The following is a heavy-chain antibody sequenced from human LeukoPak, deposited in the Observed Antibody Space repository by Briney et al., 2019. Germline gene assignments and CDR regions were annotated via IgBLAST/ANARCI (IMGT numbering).Heavy chain of an antibody. V-gene: IGHV3-15*01. CDR1: GFTFSDAW. CDR3: TTNQSPGDYHLRMNWHFAL. J-gene: IGHJ2*01. Sequence: GGSLRLSCAAPGFTFSDAWMSWVRQAPGKGLEWVGRIKSKTDGGTTDFAAPVKGGFTISRDDSKNTLYLQMNSLTTEDTAVYYCTTNQSPGDYHLRMNWHFALWGRGTLVTVSS. D-gene: IGHD2-2*01. CDR2: IKSKTDGGTT.